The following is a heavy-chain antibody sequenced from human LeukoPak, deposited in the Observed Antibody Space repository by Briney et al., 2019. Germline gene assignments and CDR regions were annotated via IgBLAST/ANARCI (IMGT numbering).Heavy chain of an antibody. CDR2: IYYSGST. V-gene: IGHV4-61*01. CDR3: ARARYFDPGSIVDP. D-gene: IGHD3-9*01. CDR1: GGSVSSGSYY. Sequence: SETLSLTCTVSGGSVSSGSYYWSWMRQPPGKGLEWIAYIYYSGSTNYNPSLKSRFTISVDTSKNRFSRKLSSVTAADTAVYYCARARYFDPGSIVDPWGQGTLVTVSS. J-gene: IGHJ5*02.